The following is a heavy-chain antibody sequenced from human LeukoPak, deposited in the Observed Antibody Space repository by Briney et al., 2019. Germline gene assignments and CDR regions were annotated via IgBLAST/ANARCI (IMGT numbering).Heavy chain of an antibody. CDR2: IYTSGST. J-gene: IGHJ4*02. CDR1: GGSISSYY. D-gene: IGHD5-24*01. CDR3: ARGRRWLQSFDY. Sequence: PSETLSLTCTVSGGSISSYYWSWIRQPAGKGLEWIGRIYTSGSTNYNASLKSRVSMSVDTSKNQFSLKLSSVTAADTAVYYCARGRRWLQSFDYWGQGTLVTVSS. V-gene: IGHV4-4*07.